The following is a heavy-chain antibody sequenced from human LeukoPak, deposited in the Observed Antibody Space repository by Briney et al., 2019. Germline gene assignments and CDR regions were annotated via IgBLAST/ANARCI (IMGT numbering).Heavy chain of an antibody. CDR1: GGSISSYY. D-gene: IGHD2-21*02. V-gene: IGHV4-59*01. CDR2: IYYSGST. CDR3: ARTPRGDSFDAFDI. Sequence: SETLSLTCTVSGGSISSYYWSWIRQPPGKGLEWIGYIYYSGSTNYNPSLKSRVTISVDTSKNQFSLKLSSVTAADTAVYYCARTPRGDSFDAFDIWGQGTMVTVSS. J-gene: IGHJ3*02.